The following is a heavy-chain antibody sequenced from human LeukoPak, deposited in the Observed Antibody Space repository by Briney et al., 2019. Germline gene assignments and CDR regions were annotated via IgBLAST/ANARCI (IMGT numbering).Heavy chain of an antibody. CDR1: GYTFTGYY. J-gene: IGHJ4*02. V-gene: IGHV1-2*06. CDR3: ARPSIPHYYGSGSNLFDY. CDR2: INPNSGGT. D-gene: IGHD3-10*01. Sequence: ASVKVSCKASGYTFTGYYMHWVRQAPGQELEWMGRINPNSGGTNYAQKFQGRVTMTRDTSISTAYMELSRLRPDDTAVYYCARPSIPHYYGSGSNLFDYWGQGTLVTVSS.